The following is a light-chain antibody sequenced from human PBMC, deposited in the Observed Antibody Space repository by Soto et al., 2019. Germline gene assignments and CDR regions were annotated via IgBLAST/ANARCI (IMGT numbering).Light chain of an antibody. CDR3: KKYNSAHPELT. CDR1: QGISNY. J-gene: IGKJ4*01. V-gene: IGKV1-27*01. Sequence: DIQMTQSPSPLSASVGDRVTITCRSSQGISNYLAWYQQKPGKVPKLLIYAASTLQSGVPSRFSGSGSGTNFTLTTSSLQPEYVATYYCKKYNSAHPELTFGGGTIVEIK. CDR2: AAS.